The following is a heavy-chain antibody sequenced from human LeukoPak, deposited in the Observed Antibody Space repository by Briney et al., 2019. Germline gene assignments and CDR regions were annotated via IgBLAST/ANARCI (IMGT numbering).Heavy chain of an antibody. CDR1: GYTLTELS. CDR2: FDPVDGET. Sequence: ATVKVSCKVSGYTLTELSMHWVRQAPGKGLEWMGGFDPVDGETIYAQKFQGRVTMTEDTSTDTAYMELSSLRSEDTAVYYCATLQDVITGTTGSNWFDPWGQGTLVTVSS. D-gene: IGHD1-14*01. V-gene: IGHV1-24*01. J-gene: IGHJ5*02. CDR3: ATLQDVITGTTGSNWFDP.